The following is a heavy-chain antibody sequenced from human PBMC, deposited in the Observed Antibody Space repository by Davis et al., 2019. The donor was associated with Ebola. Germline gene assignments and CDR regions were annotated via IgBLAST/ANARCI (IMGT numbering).Heavy chain of an antibody. CDR1: GGTFPSYA. J-gene: IGHJ4*02. Sequence: AASVTVSCKASGGTFPSYAFSWVRQPPGQSLEWMGGIIPISPTPNYAQKFQGRFTIIADRSTSTAYMELTTLKYEHTAVYYCAAGDYSDSSGLDYWGQGTLVTVSS. CDR2: IIPISPTP. V-gene: IGHV1-69*06. D-gene: IGHD3-22*01. CDR3: AAGDYSDSSGLDY.